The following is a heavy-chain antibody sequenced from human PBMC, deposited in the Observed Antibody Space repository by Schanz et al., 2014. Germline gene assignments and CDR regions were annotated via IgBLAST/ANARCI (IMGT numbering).Heavy chain of an antibody. CDR1: GFTFSSYA. CDR2: INTGVNT. V-gene: IGHV3-23*04. Sequence: EAHLVESGGGLVKPGGSLTLSCAASGFTFSSYAMSWVRQVPGKGLEWVSAINTGVNTFYADSVKGRFTISRDNSKNTLYLQMNSLRAEDTAIYYCAKDAPYPFDLWGRGTLITVSS. J-gene: IGHJ2*01. CDR3: AKDAPYPFDL.